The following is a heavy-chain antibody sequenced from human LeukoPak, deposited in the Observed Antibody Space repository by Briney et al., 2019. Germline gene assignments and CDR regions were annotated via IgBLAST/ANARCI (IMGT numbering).Heavy chain of an antibody. CDR1: GYTFTGYY. V-gene: IGHV1-2*02. CDR3: AGSDYYDSQGDY. Sequence: GASVKVSCKASGYTFTGYYMHWARQAPGQGLEWMGWINPNSGGTNYAQKFQGRVTMTRDTSISTAYMELSRLRSDDTAVYYCAGSDYYDSQGDYWGPGTLVTVSS. J-gene: IGHJ4*02. D-gene: IGHD3-22*01. CDR2: INPNSGGT.